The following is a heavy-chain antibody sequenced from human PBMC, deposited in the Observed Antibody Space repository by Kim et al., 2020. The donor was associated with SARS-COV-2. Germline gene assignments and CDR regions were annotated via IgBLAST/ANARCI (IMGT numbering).Heavy chain of an antibody. CDR2: ISGSGGST. D-gene: IGHD6-13*01. V-gene: IGHV3-23*01. CDR3: AKYRLRGAAAGDAFDI. CDR1: GFTFSSYA. J-gene: IGHJ3*02. Sequence: GGSLRLSCAASGFTFSSYAMSWVRQAPGKGLEWVSAISGSGGSTYYADSVKGRFTISRDNSKNTLYLQMNSLRAEDTAVYYCAKYRLRGAAAGDAFDIWGQGTMVTVSS.